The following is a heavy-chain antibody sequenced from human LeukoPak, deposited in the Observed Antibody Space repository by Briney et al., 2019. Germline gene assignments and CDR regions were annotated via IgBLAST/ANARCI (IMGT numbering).Heavy chain of an antibody. Sequence: ASVKVSCKASGGTFSSYAISWVRQAPGQGLEWMGGIIPIFGTANYAQKFQGRVTITADESTSTAYMELSSLRSEDTAVYYCARGYPYYYDSSGYYPYWGQGTLVTASS. CDR2: IIPIFGTA. D-gene: IGHD3-22*01. V-gene: IGHV1-69*13. J-gene: IGHJ4*02. CDR1: GGTFSSYA. CDR3: ARGYPYYYDSSGYYPY.